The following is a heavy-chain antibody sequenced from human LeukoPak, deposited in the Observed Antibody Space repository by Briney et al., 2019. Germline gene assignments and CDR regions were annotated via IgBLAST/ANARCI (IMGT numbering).Heavy chain of an antibody. Sequence: PGRSLRLSCAASGFTFSSYGMHWVRQAPGKGLEWVAVITYDGSNKYYADSVQGRFTISRDNSKNTLYLQMNSLRAEDTAVYYCAKESSTSERWDYYYYYGMDVWGQGTTVTVSS. CDR3: AKESSTSERWDYYYYYGMDV. CDR2: ITYDGSNK. CDR1: GFTFSSYG. J-gene: IGHJ6*02. V-gene: IGHV3-30*18. D-gene: IGHD2-2*01.